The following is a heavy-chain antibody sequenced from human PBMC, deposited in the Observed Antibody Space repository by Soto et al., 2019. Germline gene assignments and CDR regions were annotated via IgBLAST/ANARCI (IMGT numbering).Heavy chain of an antibody. D-gene: IGHD2-15*01. CDR1: GFTFSSYA. V-gene: IGHV3-23*01. J-gene: IGHJ6*02. CDR3: AKPLQYCSGGSCYYYYYGMDV. CDR2: ISGSGGST. Sequence: GGSLRLSCAASGFTFSSYAMSWVRQAPGKGLEWVSAISGSGGSTYYADSVKGRFTISRDNSKNTLYLQMNSLRAEDTAVYYCAKPLQYCSGGSCYYYYYGMDVWGQGTTVTVSS.